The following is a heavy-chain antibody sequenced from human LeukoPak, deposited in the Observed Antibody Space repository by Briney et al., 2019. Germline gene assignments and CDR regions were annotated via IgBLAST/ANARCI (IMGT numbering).Heavy chain of an antibody. Sequence: SETLSLTCTVSGGSISSYYWSWIRQPPGKGLEWIGYIYYSGSTNYNPSLKSRVTISVDTFKNQFSLKLSSVTAADTAVYYCARSSEYSYGLSYYYGMDVWGQGTTVTVSS. CDR3: ARSSEYSYGLSYYYGMDV. CDR2: IYYSGST. D-gene: IGHD5-18*01. CDR1: GGSISSYY. V-gene: IGHV4-59*01. J-gene: IGHJ6*02.